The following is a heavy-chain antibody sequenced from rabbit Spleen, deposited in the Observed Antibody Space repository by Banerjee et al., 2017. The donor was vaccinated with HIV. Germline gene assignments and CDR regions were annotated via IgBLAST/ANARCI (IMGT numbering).Heavy chain of an antibody. Sequence: QEQLVESGGGLVQPTGSLTLTCKASGFSFGDRDVMCWVRQAPGKGLEWIACINAATGRPVYATWAKGRFTISRTSSTTVTLQMISLTDADTARYFCARDLAGAVGWNFDLWGPGTLVTVS. CDR3: ARDLAGAVGWNFDL. D-gene: IGHD4-1*01. CDR1: GFSFGDRDV. CDR2: INAATGRP. J-gene: IGHJ4*01. V-gene: IGHV1S45*01.